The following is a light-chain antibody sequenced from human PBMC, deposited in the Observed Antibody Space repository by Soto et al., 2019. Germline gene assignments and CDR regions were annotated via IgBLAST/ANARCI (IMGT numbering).Light chain of an antibody. CDR1: QSVSSN. CDR3: QQYNNWPPWA. V-gene: IGKV3-15*01. Sequence: EIVMTQSPATLSVSPGERATLSCRASQSVSSNLAWYQQKPGQAPRLLIYGASTRATGIPARFSGSGSGTEDSLPISSLQSEDFAVYYCQQYNNWPPWAFGQGTKVEIK. CDR2: GAS. J-gene: IGKJ1*01.